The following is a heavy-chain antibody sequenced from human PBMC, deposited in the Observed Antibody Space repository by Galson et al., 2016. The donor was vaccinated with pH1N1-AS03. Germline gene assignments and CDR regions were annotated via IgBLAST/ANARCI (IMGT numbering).Heavy chain of an antibody. CDR2: IFPGDSDT. CDR1: EYTFSTYW. CDR3: VRTKATREGCTPFDH. D-gene: IGHD1-14*01. V-gene: IGHV5-51*01. Sequence: QSGAEVTKPGESLKISCKASEYTFSTYWIAWVRQMPGKGLQWMGIIFPGDSDTTYAPSFQGQVTISADRSITTVYLQWDSLKASDTAIYYCVRTKATREGCTPFDHGGQGTLVTVSS. J-gene: IGHJ4*02.